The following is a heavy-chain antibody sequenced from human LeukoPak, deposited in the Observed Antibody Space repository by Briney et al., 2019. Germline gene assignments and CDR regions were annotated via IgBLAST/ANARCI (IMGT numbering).Heavy chain of an antibody. CDR3: ARGSDVHCSGGSCTNFDY. J-gene: IGHJ4*02. V-gene: IGHV3-21*01. Sequence: GGSLRLSCVASGFTFSSYSMNWVRQAPGKGLEWVSSISSSSSYIYYADSVKGRFTISRDNARKSLYLQMNSLRAEDTAIYYCARGSDVHCSGGSCTNFDYWGQGTLVTVSS. CDR1: GFTFSSYS. D-gene: IGHD2-15*01. CDR2: ISSSSSYI.